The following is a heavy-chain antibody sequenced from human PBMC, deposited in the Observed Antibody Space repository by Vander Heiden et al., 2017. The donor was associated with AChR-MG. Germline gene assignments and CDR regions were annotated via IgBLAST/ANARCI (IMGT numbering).Heavy chain of an antibody. Sequence: QVQLVQSGAEVKKPGSSVKVSCKASGGTFSSYAISWVLQAPVQGLECMGGIIPIFGTANYAQKFQGRVTITADESTSTAYMELSSLRSEDTAVYYCARNSGSYTHPDYYYYYMDVWGKGTTVTVSS. V-gene: IGHV1-69*01. CDR2: IIPIFGTA. D-gene: IGHD1-26*01. J-gene: IGHJ6*03. CDR3: ARNSGSYTHPDYYYYYMDV. CDR1: GGTFSSYA.